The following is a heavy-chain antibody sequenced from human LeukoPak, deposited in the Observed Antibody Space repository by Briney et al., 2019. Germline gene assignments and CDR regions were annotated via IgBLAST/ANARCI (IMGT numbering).Heavy chain of an antibody. D-gene: IGHD6-13*01. Sequence: VESLKISCKGSGYSFTSYWIGWVRQMPGKGLEWMGIIYPGDSDTRYRPSFQGQVTISADKSISTAYLQWSSLEASDTAMYYGARAGSTWYYFDYWGQGTLVTVSS. V-gene: IGHV5-51*01. CDR2: IYPGDSDT. J-gene: IGHJ4*02. CDR3: ARAGSTWYYFDY. CDR1: GYSFTSYW.